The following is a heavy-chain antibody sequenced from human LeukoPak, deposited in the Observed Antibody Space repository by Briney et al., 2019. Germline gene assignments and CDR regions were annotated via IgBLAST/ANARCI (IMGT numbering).Heavy chain of an antibody. CDR3: AREGYSYGFDY. D-gene: IGHD5-18*01. CDR1: GFTFSSYW. J-gene: IGHJ4*02. Sequence: PGGSLRLSCAASGFTFSSYWMHWVRQAPGKGLVWVSRINSDGSSTSYADSVKGRFIISRDNAKNTLYLQMNSLRAEDTAVYYCAREGYSYGFDYWGQGTLVTVSS. CDR2: INSDGSST. V-gene: IGHV3-74*01.